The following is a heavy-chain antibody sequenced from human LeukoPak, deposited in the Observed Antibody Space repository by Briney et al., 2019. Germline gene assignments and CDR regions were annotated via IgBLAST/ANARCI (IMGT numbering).Heavy chain of an antibody. CDR1: GFTFSSYA. J-gene: IGHJ4*02. CDR2: ISGSGGST. CDR3: AKDRQILEWLFLY. V-gene: IGHV3-23*01. Sequence: GGSLRLSCAASGFTFSSYAMSWVRQAPGKGLVWVSAISGSGGSTYYADSVKGRFTISRDNSKNTLYLQMNSLRAEDTAVYYCAKDRQILEWLFLYWGQGTLVTVSS. D-gene: IGHD3-3*01.